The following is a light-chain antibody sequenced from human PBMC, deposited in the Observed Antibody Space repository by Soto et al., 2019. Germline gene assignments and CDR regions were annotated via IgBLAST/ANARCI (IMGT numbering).Light chain of an antibody. V-gene: IGKV1-17*03. Sequence: DIQMTQSPSAMSASVGDKVTITCRASQGISNHLVWFQQKPGQVPKRLIYDASNRATGVPDRFTGSGSGTEFTLSISRLEPEDFALYYCQQYDASPRTFGQGTKVDIK. J-gene: IGKJ1*01. CDR2: DAS. CDR1: QGISNH. CDR3: QQYDASPRT.